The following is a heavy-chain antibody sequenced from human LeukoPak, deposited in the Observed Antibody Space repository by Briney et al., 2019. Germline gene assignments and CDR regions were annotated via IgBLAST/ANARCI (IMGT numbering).Heavy chain of an antibody. V-gene: IGHV3-23*01. CDR1: EFTFSSHD. Sequence: GGSLRLSCAASEFTFSSHDMRWVRQAPGKGLEWVSSIVHIGTGTYYADSVKGRFTISRDNSKNMLFLQMNSLSAEDTAVYYCTRLALVTTSGAFSDYWGQGTLATVSS. D-gene: IGHD4-17*01. J-gene: IGHJ4*02. CDR2: IVHIGTGT. CDR3: TRLALVTTSGAFSDY.